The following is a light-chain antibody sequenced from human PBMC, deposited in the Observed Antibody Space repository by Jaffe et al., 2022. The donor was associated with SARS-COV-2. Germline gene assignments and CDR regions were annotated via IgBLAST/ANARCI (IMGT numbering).Light chain of an antibody. CDR2: WAS. Sequence: DIVMTQSPDSLAVSLGETATINCKSSHSILYSANNKNYLSWYQQKPGQSPKLLIYWASTRESGVPDRFGGSGAGTDFTLTISSVQAEDVAIYYCQQYYSTSYTFGQGTKLEMK. J-gene: IGKJ2*01. CDR3: QQYYSTSYT. V-gene: IGKV4-1*01. CDR1: HSILYSANNKNY.